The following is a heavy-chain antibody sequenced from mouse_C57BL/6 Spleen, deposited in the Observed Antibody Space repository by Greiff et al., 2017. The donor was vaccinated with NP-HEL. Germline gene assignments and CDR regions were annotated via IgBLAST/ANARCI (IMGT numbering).Heavy chain of an antibody. D-gene: IGHD2-5*01. CDR2: IYPGRGNT. Sequence: QVQLKQSGPELVKPGASVKISCKASGYSFTSYYIHWVKQRPGQGLEWIGWIYPGRGNTKYNEKFKGKATLTADTSSSTAYMQLSSLTSEDSAVYHCASSTIVTCCAMDYWGQGTSVTVSS. CDR3: ASSTIVTCCAMDY. V-gene: IGHV1-66*01. CDR1: GYSFTSYY. J-gene: IGHJ4*01.